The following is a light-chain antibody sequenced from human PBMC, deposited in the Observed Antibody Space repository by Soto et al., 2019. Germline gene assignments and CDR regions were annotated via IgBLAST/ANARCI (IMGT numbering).Light chain of an antibody. J-gene: IGLJ2*01. V-gene: IGLV4-69*01. CDR2: LNSDGSH. Sequence: QAVLTQSPSASASLGASVKLTCTLSSGHSNYVIAWHQQQPEKGPRYLMKLNSDGSHSKGDGIPDRFSGSSSGAERYLTISNLQSEDEADYYCQTWDTGIRVFGGGTKLTVL. CDR1: SGHSNYV. CDR3: QTWDTGIRV.